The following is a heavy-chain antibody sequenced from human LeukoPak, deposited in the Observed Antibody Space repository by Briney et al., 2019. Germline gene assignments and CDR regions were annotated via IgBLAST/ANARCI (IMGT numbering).Heavy chain of an antibody. CDR2: IYYSGST. J-gene: IGHJ4*02. CDR3: ASGPYPAAGTDHQFDN. V-gene: IGHV4-59*01. CDR1: GAPISSYY. Sequence: SETLSLTCTVSGAPISSYYWSWIRQPPGKGLEWIGYIYYSGSTNYNPSLYNPSLKSRVTISVDTSKNQFSLKLSSVTAADTAVYYCASGPYPAAGTDHQFDNWGRGTLVTVSS. D-gene: IGHD6-13*01.